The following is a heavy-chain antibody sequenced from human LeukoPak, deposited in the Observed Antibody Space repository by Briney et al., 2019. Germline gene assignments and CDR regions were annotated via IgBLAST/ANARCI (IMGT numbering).Heavy chain of an antibody. CDR3: ARDFVWYVVVPAAHRFDY. D-gene: IGHD2-2*01. Sequence: ASVKVSCKASGYTFTSYGISWVRQAPGQGLEWMGWISAYNGNTNYAQKLQGRVTMTTDTSTSTAYMELRSLRSDGTAVYYCARDFVWYVVVPAAHRFDYWGQGTLVTVSS. CDR1: GYTFTSYG. CDR2: ISAYNGNT. J-gene: IGHJ4*02. V-gene: IGHV1-18*01.